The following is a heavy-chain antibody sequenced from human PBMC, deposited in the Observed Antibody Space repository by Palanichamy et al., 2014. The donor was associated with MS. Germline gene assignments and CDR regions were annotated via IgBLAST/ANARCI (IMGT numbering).Heavy chain of an antibody. D-gene: IGHD6-19*01. CDR3: VRGRGAVAGFFDY. J-gene: IGHJ4*02. CDR2: ISPDNGGT. CDR1: GYTFTTFG. V-gene: IGHV1-18*04. Sequence: QVHLVQSGAEVKEPGASVKVSCRASGYTFTTFGISWVRQAPGQGLEWMGWISPDNGGTNHAQKYQGRVFMTTDTSTGTAYMELRSLRSDDTAVYYCVRGRGAVAGFFDYWGQETLVTVSS.